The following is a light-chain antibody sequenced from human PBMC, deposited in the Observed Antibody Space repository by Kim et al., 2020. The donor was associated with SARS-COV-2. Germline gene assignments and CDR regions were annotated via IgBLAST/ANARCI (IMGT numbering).Light chain of an antibody. CDR1: ISTIGTYN. V-gene: IGLV1-51*01. Sequence: QSVTTACTGRISTIGTYNSSRYREFPRNAPNPRIYDNNKRPSGIPDRFSGSKSGTSATLGITGLQTGDEADYYCGTWDTSLGPLYVLGTGTKVTVL. CDR2: DNN. CDR3: GTWDTSLGPLYV. J-gene: IGLJ1*01.